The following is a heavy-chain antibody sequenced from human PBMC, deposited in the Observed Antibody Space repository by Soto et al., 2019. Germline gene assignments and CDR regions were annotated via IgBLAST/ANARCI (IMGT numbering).Heavy chain of an antibody. V-gene: IGHV1-18*01. CDR3: AYSSTPFDY. CDR1: GYTFTNFG. J-gene: IGHJ4*02. D-gene: IGHD6-13*01. CDR2: ISAYNGNT. Sequence: ASVKVSCKASGYTFTNFGISWVRQAPGQGLEWMGWISAYNGNTNYAQKFQGRVTMTTDTSTSTAYMEVRSLRFEDTAVYYCAYSSTPFDYWGQGTLVTVSS.